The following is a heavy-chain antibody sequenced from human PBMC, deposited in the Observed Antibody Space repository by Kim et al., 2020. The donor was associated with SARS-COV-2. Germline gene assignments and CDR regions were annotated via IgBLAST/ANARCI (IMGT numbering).Heavy chain of an antibody. J-gene: IGHJ4*02. Sequence: ASVKVSCKASGYTFTSYDINWVRQATGQGLEWMGWMNPNSGNTGYAQKFQGRVTMTRNTSISTAYMELSSLRSEDTAVYYCARGIPQLRYFDWLSTDHWGQGTLVTVSS. CDR2: MNPNSGNT. V-gene: IGHV1-8*01. CDR1: GYTFTSYD. CDR3: ARGIPQLRYFDWLSTDH. D-gene: IGHD3-9*01.